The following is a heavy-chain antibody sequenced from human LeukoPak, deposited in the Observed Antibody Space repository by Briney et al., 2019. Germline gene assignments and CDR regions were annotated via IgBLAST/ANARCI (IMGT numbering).Heavy chain of an antibody. CDR1: GFTFSSYG. V-gene: IGHV3-30*02. CDR2: IRYDGSNK. Sequence: GGSLRLSCAASGFTFSSYGMHWVRQAPGKGLEWVAFIRYDGSNKYYADSVKGRFTISRDNSKNTLYLQMNSLRAEDTAVYYCATLTGTVFPYYFDYWGQGTLVTVSS. D-gene: IGHD1-7*01. CDR3: ATLTGTVFPYYFDY. J-gene: IGHJ4*02.